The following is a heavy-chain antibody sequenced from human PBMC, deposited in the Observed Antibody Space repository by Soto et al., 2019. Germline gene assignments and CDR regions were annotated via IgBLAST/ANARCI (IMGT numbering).Heavy chain of an antibody. CDR1: GFTVSTYG. CDR3: TGEVASGY. CDR2: ISRDGGTK. V-gene: IGHV3-30*03. D-gene: IGHD3-10*01. Sequence: QVQLVESGGGVVQPGRSLRLSCAVSGFTVSTYGMHWFRQAPGKGLAWVAVISRDGGTKYYADSVKGRFTISKDNYRNTLFLEMNRLRIYDMAVYYCTGEVASGYWGQGTLVTVSS. J-gene: IGHJ4*02.